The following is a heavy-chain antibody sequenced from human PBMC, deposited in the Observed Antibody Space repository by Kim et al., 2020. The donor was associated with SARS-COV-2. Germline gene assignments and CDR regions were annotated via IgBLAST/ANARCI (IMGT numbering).Heavy chain of an antibody. CDR1: GGSFSGYY. D-gene: IGHD3-22*01. J-gene: IGHJ1*01. CDR2: INHSGST. CDR3: ARVSYYDSSGYYYRREYFQH. V-gene: IGHV4-34*01. Sequence: SETLSLTCAVYGGSFSGYYWSWIRQPPGKGLEWIGEINHSGSTNYNPSLKSRVTISVDTSKNQFSLKLSSVTAADTAVYYCARVSYYDSSGYYYRREYFQHWGQGTLVNVSS.